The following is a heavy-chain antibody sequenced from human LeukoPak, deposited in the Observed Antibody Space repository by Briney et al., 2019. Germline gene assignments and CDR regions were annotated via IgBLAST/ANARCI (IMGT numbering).Heavy chain of an antibody. CDR2: IYYTEST. Sequence: SETLSLTCTVSGGSISSYYWSWIRQPPGKGLEWIGYIYYTESTNYNPSLKSRVTISVDTSKNQFSLKLSSVTAADTAVYYCARLDDYGDYRWYFDLWGRGTLVTVSS. CDR3: ARLDDYGDYRWYFDL. D-gene: IGHD4-17*01. J-gene: IGHJ2*01. CDR1: GGSISSYY. V-gene: IGHV4-59*08.